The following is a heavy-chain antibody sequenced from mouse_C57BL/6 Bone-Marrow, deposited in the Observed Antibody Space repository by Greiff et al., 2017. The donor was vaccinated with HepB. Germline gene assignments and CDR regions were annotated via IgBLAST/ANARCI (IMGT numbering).Heavy chain of an antibody. CDR1: GYAFTNYL. Sequence: QVQLQQSGAELVRPGTSVKVSCKASGYAFTNYLIEWVKQRPGQGLEWIGVINPGSGGTNYNEKFKGKATLTADKSSSTAYMQLSSLTSEDSAVYFCARRGIAVGYFDVWGTGTTVTVSS. CDR3: ARRGIAVGYFDV. D-gene: IGHD1-1*02. CDR2: INPGSGGT. J-gene: IGHJ1*03. V-gene: IGHV1-54*01.